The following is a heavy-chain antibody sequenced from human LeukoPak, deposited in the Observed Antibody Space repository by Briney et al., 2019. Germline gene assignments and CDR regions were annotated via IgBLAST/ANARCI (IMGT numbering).Heavy chain of an antibody. J-gene: IGHJ4*02. Sequence: GGSLRLSCAASGFTFSNHGMNWVRQAPGKGLEWVSSISSSSSYIYYADSVKGRFTISRDNAKNSLYLQMNSLRVEDTAVYYCARDPINIATAANGFDYWGQGTLVTVSS. D-gene: IGHD6-13*01. V-gene: IGHV3-21*01. CDR2: ISSSSSYI. CDR1: GFTFSNHG. CDR3: ARDPINIATAANGFDY.